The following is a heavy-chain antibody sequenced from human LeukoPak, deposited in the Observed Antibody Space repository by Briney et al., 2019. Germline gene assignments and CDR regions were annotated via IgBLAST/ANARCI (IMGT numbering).Heavy chain of an antibody. CDR1: GFTFSSYS. J-gene: IGHJ4*02. Sequence: PGGSLRLSCAASGFTFSSYSMNWVRQAPGKGLEWVSSISSSSSYIYYAVSVKGRFTISRDNAKNSLYLQMNSLRAEDTAVYYCARDIPDFDYWGQGTLVTVSS. V-gene: IGHV3-21*01. CDR2: ISSSSSYI. CDR3: ARDIPDFDY.